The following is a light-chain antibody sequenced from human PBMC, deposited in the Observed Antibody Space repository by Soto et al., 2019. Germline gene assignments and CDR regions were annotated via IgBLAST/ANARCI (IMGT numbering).Light chain of an antibody. Sequence: RVMTQSPATLSLSPGESATLSCRASQSVSTNVAWYQQKPGQAPRLLIYGASTRATDIPVRFSGSGSGTDFTLTISSLQSEDVAVYYCQQYNNWPPWTFGQGTKVEVK. CDR3: QQYNNWPPWT. V-gene: IGKV3-15*01. CDR1: QSVSTN. CDR2: GAS. J-gene: IGKJ1*01.